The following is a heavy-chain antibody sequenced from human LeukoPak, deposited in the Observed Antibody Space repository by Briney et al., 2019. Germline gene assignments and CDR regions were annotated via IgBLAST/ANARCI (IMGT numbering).Heavy chain of an antibody. CDR1: GYAFTSYG. CDR3: AKKYAFSSADNWFDP. D-gene: IGHD6-25*01. J-gene: IGHJ5*02. Sequence: ASVKVSCKASGYAFTSYGISWVRQAPGQGLEWMGRINPNSGGTNYAQKFQGRVTMTRDTSISTAYMELSSLRSDDTAVYYCAKKYAFSSADNWFDPWGQGTLVTVSP. CDR2: INPNSGGT. V-gene: IGHV1-2*06.